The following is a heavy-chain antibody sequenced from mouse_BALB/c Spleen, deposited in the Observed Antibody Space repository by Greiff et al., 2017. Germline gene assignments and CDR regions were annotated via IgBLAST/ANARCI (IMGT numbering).Heavy chain of an antibody. CDR2: ISSGSSTI. D-gene: IGHD2-14*01. J-gene: IGHJ4*01. Sequence: EVQRVESGGGLVQPGGSRKLSCAASGFTFSSFGMHWVRQAPEKGLEWVAYISSGSSTIYYADTVKGRFTISRDNPKNTLFLQMTSLRSEDTAMYYCARSRYDVGYAMDYWGQGTSVTVSS. CDR3: ARSRYDVGYAMDY. CDR1: GFTFSSFG. V-gene: IGHV5-17*02.